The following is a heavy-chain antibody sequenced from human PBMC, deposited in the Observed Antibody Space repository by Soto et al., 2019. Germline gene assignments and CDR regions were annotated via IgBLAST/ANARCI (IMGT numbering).Heavy chain of an antibody. D-gene: IGHD6-6*01. Sequence: QLQLQESGPGLVKPSETLSLTCTVSGGSISSSSYYWGWIRQPPGKGLEWIGSIYYIGSTYNNPALKRRVTISVGPSKNGSSLKLSSVTAADTAVYYCARHGFKHSSSGYWGQGTLVTVSS. CDR1: GGSISSSSYY. CDR2: IYYIGST. J-gene: IGHJ4*02. CDR3: ARHGFKHSSSGY. V-gene: IGHV4-39*01.